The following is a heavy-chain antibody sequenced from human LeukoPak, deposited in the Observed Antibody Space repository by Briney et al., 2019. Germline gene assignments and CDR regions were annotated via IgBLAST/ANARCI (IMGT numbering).Heavy chain of an antibody. V-gene: IGHV3-30*18. J-gene: IGHJ6*02. D-gene: IGHD3-3*01. Sequence: GGSLRLSCAASGFTFSSYGMHWVRQAPGKGLEWVAVISYDGSNKYYADSVKGRFTIPRDNSKNTLYLQMNSLRAEDTAVYYCAKDRDYDFWSGYTYYYYYGMDVWGQGTTVTVSS. CDR2: ISYDGSNK. CDR1: GFTFSSYG. CDR3: AKDRDYDFWSGYTYYYYYGMDV.